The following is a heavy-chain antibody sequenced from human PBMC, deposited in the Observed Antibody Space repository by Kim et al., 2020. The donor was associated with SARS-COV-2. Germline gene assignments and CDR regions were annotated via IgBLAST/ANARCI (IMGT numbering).Heavy chain of an antibody. CDR3: ARDKVAAAYYYDSSGYDY. D-gene: IGHD3-22*01. J-gene: IGHJ4*02. V-gene: IGHV3-11*05. Sequence: VKGRFTISRDNAKSSLYLQMNSLRAEDTAVYYCARDKVAAAYYYDSSGYDYWGQGTLVTVSS.